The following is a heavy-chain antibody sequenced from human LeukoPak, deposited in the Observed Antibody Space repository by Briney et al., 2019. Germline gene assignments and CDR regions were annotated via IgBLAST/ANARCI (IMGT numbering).Heavy chain of an antibody. CDR1: GGSLSSGSYY. D-gene: IGHD4-23*01. CDR3: ARFQTDYGGNWAGLQGPPAFDI. J-gene: IGHJ3*02. CDR2: IYTSGST. V-gene: IGHV4-61*02. Sequence: SETLSLTCTVSGGSLSSGSYYWSWIRQPAGKGLGWIGRIYTSGSTNYNPSLKSRVTISVDTSKNQFSLKLSSVTAADTAVYYCARFQTDYGGNWAGLQGPPAFDIWGQGTMVTVSS.